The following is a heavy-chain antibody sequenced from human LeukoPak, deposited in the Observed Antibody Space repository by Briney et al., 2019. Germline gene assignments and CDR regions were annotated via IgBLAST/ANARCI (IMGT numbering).Heavy chain of an antibody. J-gene: IGHJ4*02. CDR1: GYTFTNYW. CDR2: IYPGDSDT. D-gene: IGHD5-18*01. V-gene: IGHV5-51*01. Sequence: GESLKISCKGSGYTFTNYWIGWVRQMPGKGLECVGIIYPGDSDTRYSPSFQGQVAISADKSSSTAYLQWSSLKASDTAIYYCARPKTLGGYNYEFEFWGQGTLVTVSS. CDR3: ARPKTLGGYNYEFEF.